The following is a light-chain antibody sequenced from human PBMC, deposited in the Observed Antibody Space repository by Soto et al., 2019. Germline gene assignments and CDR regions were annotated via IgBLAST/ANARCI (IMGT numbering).Light chain of an antibody. CDR3: PPDYNFFSA. V-gene: IGKV1-6*01. CDR1: QGVRND. CDR2: AAS. Sequence: AIQMTQSPSSLSASVGDRVTIPCRASQGVRNDLGWDQQKPGKVPKLLIYAASSLQSGVPSRFSGSGSGTDFTLTVSSLQDKEFATYYRPPDYNFFSAFGPGTRVDIK. J-gene: IGKJ3*01.